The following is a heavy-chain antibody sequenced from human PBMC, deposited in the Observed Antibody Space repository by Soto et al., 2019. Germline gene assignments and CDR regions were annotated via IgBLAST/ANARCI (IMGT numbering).Heavy chain of an antibody. CDR1: GGSINRGRSS. D-gene: IGHD2-8*02. Sequence: SLRCSVSGGSINRGRSSWNWIRQSPGKGLEWIASIYHSGSTYYNPSLKSRVSISVDRPENQFSLKLSAVAAADTAVYYCVRESAGSGRNRLAFWGPGSRVTGSS. CDR3: VRESAGSGRNRLAF. J-gene: IGHJ4*02. CDR2: IYHSGST. V-gene: IGHV4-30-2*06.